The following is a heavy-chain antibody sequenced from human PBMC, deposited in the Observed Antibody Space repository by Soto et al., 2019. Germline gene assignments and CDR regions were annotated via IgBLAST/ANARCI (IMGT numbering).Heavy chain of an antibody. Sequence: SETLSLTCSVSGASIRSGRYYWSWIRQSPGRGLEWIGYIYYTGTTHYNPAVKRRVTILLDNSKDQFSLTLTSVTAADTAIYYCATVLHDYGTNWVYSWGQGTQVTVSS. CDR3: ATVLHDYGTNWVYS. D-gene: IGHD3-16*01. CDR2: IYYTGTT. CDR1: GASIRSGRYY. J-gene: IGHJ5*01. V-gene: IGHV4-30-4*01.